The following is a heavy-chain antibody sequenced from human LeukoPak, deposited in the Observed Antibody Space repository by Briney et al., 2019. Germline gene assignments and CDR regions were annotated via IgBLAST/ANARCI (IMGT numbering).Heavy chain of an antibody. V-gene: IGHV3-23*01. CDR1: GFTFSSYA. CDR2: ISGSGGST. Sequence: GGSLRLSCAASGFTFSSYAMNWVRLAPGKGLEWVSAISGSGGSTYYADSVKGRFTISRDNSKNTLYLQMNSLRAEDTAVYYCAKAVSGNYIKGFDYWGQGILVTVSS. D-gene: IGHD1-26*01. J-gene: IGHJ4*02. CDR3: AKAVSGNYIKGFDY.